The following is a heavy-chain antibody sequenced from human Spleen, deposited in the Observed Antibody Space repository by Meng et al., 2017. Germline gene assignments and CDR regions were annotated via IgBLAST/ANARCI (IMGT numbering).Heavy chain of an antibody. CDR2: INTNTGNP. CDR3: ATRGNPYLNC. J-gene: IGHJ4*02. CDR1: GSTFTSYP. Sequence: VQSVQSGSELKKPGASLKVSCKASGSTFTSYPMNWVRQAPGQGLEWMGWINTNTGNPTYAQGFTGRFVFSLDTSISTAYLQISGLRSDDTAVYYCATRGNPYLNCWGQGTLVTVSS. V-gene: IGHV7-4-1*02.